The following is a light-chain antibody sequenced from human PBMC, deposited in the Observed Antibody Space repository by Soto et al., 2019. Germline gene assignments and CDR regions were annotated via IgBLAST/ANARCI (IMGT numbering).Light chain of an antibody. J-gene: IGLJ1*01. V-gene: IGLV1-51*01. CDR1: SSNIGGNS. CDR2: DDN. Sequence: QSVRTQPPSVSAAPGQKVTISCSGSSSNIGGNSVSWYQQLPGPAPKLLIYDDNKRPSGIPDRFSGSKSGTSATLGITGFQTGDEADYYCGSWDSSLSAYVFGTGTKVT. CDR3: GSWDSSLSAYV.